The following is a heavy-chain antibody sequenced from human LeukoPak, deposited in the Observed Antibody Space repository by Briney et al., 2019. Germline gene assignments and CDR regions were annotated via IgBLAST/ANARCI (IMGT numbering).Heavy chain of an antibody. CDR3: AKVPQGSSWIQVEIFGVVEDDY. J-gene: IGHJ4*02. D-gene: IGHD3-3*01. CDR1: GFTFSSYA. CDR2: ISYDGSNK. V-gene: IGHV3-30-3*01. Sequence: PGRSLRPSCAASGFTFSSYAMHWVRQAPGKGLEWVAVISYDGSNKYYADSVKGRFTISRDNSKNTLYLQMNSLRAEDTAVYYCAKVPQGSSWIQVEIFGVVEDDYWGQGTLVTVSS.